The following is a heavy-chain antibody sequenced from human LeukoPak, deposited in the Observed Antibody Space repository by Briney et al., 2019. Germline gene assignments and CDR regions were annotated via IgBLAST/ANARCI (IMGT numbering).Heavy chain of an antibody. CDR1: GYTFTSYA. CDR3: ARDRVPYYYDRSGYGY. CDR2: IIAYNGNT. D-gene: IGHD3-22*01. Sequence: ASVKVSCKASGYTFTSYAISWVRQAPGQGLEWMGWIIAYNGNTNYAQKIQGRVTMTTDTSTSTAYMELRSLRSDDTAGYYCARDRVPYYYDRSGYGYWGQGTLVTVSS. V-gene: IGHV1-18*01. J-gene: IGHJ4*02.